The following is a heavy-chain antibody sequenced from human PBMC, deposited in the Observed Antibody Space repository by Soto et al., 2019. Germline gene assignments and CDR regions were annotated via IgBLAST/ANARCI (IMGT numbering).Heavy chain of an antibody. J-gene: IGHJ4*02. CDR2: IFSNGDT. CDR3: ARDGTYNWV. V-gene: IGHV3-66*01. Sequence: ELQLVASGGGLVQPGGSLRLSCAASGFTVSNNYVRWVRQAPGKGLEWGSLIFSNGDTRYADSVKGRFTISRDSSSNTLYLQMNRLRVEDTAVYDCARDGTYNWVGGQGIHVTVSS. D-gene: IGHD1-1*01. CDR1: GFTVSNNY.